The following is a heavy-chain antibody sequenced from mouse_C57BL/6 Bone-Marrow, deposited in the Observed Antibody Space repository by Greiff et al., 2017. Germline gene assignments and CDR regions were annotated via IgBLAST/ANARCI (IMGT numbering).Heavy chain of an antibody. Sequence: QVQLKQSGAELARPGASVKLSCKASGYTFTSYGISWVKQRTGQGLEWIGEIYPRSGNTYYNEKFKGKATLTANKSSSTAYMELRSLTSEDSAVYFCAGITTGWYFDVWGTGTTVTVSS. J-gene: IGHJ1*03. CDR3: AGITTGWYFDV. D-gene: IGHD1-1*01. CDR2: IYPRSGNT. CDR1: GYTFTSYG. V-gene: IGHV1-81*01.